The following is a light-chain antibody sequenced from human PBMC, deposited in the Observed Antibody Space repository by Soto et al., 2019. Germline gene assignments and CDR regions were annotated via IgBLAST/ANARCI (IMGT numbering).Light chain of an antibody. J-gene: IGLJ2*01. Sequence: QSVLTQPPSESGTPGQRVTISCSGSSSDIGGNYVYWYQHLPGTAPKLLIYRNNQRPSGVPDRFSGSKSGTSASLAISGLRSEDEADYFCATWDDSLSGRGVFGGGTKLTVL. V-gene: IGLV1-47*01. CDR3: ATWDDSLSGRGV. CDR2: RNN. CDR1: SSDIGGNY.